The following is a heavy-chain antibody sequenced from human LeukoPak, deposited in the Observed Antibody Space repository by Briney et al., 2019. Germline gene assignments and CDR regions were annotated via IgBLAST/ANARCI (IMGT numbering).Heavy chain of an antibody. V-gene: IGHV3-33*08. CDR3: AGSLVPESAFDI. J-gene: IGHJ3*02. Sequence: GRSLRLSCAASGFTFSSYGMHWVRQAPGKGLEWVAVIWYGGSNKYYADSVKGRFTISRDNSKNTLYLQMNSLRAEDTAVYYCAGSLVPESAFDIWGQGTMVTVSS. D-gene: IGHD2-15*01. CDR2: IWYGGSNK. CDR1: GFTFSSYG.